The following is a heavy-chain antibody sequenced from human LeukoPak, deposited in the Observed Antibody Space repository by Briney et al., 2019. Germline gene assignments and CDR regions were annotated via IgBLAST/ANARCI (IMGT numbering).Heavy chain of an antibody. CDR2: IYPGDSDT. J-gene: IGHJ4*02. CDR3: ARLTPDYYDSSGYIN. D-gene: IGHD3-22*01. V-gene: IGHV5-51*01. CDR1: GYSFTSYW. Sequence: GESLKISCKGSGYSFTSYWIGWVRQLPGKGLEWMGIIYPGDSDTRYSPSFQGQVTISADKSISTAYLQWSSLKASDTAMYYCARLTPDYYDSSGYINWGQGTLVTVSS.